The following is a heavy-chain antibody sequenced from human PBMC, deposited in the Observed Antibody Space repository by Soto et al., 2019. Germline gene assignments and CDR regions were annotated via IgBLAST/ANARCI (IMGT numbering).Heavy chain of an antibody. D-gene: IGHD1-1*01. CDR2: MNPNSGNT. Sequence: ASVKVSFTASGYIFTKFDINWVRQAPGQGLEWMGWMNPNSGNTGYAQKFQGRVTITADESTTTAYMELSTLTSEDTAVYYCATGSFTSTGGRIGYHYNAMDVWGQGTTVNVSS. CDR1: GYIFTKFD. CDR3: ATGSFTSTGGRIGYHYNAMDV. V-gene: IGHV1-8*03. J-gene: IGHJ6*02.